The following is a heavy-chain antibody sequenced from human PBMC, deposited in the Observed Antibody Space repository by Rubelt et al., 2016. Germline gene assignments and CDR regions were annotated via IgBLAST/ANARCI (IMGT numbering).Heavy chain of an antibody. CDR1: GLTFSSSG. J-gene: IGHJ5*02. CDR2: IWYDESNK. D-gene: IGHD1-26*01. CDR3: ARNPSGSYLPDNWFDP. V-gene: IGHV3-33*01. Sequence: VQLVESGGGVVQPGRSLRLSCAASGLTFSSSGMHWVRQAPGKGLEWVAVIWYDESNKYYADSVKGRFTISRDNSKNTLYLQMNSLRAEDTAVYYCARNPSGSYLPDNWFDPWGQGSLVTVSS.